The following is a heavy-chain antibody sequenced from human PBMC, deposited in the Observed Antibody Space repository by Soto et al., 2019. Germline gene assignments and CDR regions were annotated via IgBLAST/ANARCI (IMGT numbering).Heavy chain of an antibody. CDR2: TYYRSKWYN. CDR1: GDSVSSNSAA. CDR3: ARDPEVATIIVRYYYGMDV. V-gene: IGHV6-1*01. J-gene: IGHJ6*02. Sequence: PSPTLSLTCAISGDSVSSNSAAWNWIRQSPSRGLEWLGRTYYRSKWYNDYAVSVKSRITINPDTSKNQFSLQLNSVTPEDTAVYYCARDPEVATIIVRYYYGMDVWGQGTTVTVSS. D-gene: IGHD5-12*01.